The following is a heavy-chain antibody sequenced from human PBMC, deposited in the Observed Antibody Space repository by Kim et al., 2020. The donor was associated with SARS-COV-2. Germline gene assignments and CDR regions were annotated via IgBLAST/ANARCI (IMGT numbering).Heavy chain of an antibody. CDR3: AKDRGIGQLNPFDY. D-gene: IGHD6-13*01. Sequence: GGSLRLSCTASGFIFSDYYMTWIRQAPGKGLEWVSYISSSGRYADYADSVKGRFTISRDNAKNSLYLQMNSLRAEDTAIYYCAKDRGIGQLNPFDYWGQGTLVTVSS. J-gene: IGHJ4*02. CDR1: GFIFSDYY. V-gene: IGHV3-11*06. CDR2: ISSSGRYA.